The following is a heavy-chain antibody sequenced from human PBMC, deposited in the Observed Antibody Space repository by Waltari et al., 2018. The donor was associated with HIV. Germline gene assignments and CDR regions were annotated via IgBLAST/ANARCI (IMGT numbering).Heavy chain of an antibody. CDR1: GFSVSRYG. D-gene: IGHD6-19*01. Sequence: QVQLVESGGGVVRPGRSLRLSCAASGFSVSRYGMHWVRQAPGKGLEWVAVIWHDGSKKYYAGSVKCRFTVSRDTSKNTLYLEMNRLRAEDTAVYHCARDPGTLLIAVAGAFDYWGPGIPVTVSS. J-gene: IGHJ4*02. CDR2: IWHDGSKK. CDR3: ARDPGTLLIAVAGAFDY. V-gene: IGHV3-33*01.